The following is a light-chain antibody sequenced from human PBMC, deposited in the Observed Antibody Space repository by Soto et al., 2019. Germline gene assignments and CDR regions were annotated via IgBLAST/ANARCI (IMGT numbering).Light chain of an antibody. CDR1: QDISTS. J-gene: IGKJ1*01. CDR2: RAS. CDR3: QHYNDTPPT. Sequence: IQMTQSPSTLSASVGDRVTLTCRASQDISTSLAWYQEKPGRAPNLLIYRASSLQSGAPSGFSGCGHRTESPLPIGSLRPDDFATIYCQHYNDTPPTFAKGTRGET. V-gene: IGKV1-5*03.